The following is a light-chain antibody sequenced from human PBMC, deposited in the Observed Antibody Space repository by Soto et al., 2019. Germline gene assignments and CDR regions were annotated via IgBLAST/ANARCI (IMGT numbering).Light chain of an antibody. V-gene: IGKV3-15*01. J-gene: IGKJ1*01. CDR3: QAYSSWWT. Sequence: EIVMTQSPATLSVSPGERATLSCRASQSVGSNLAWYQQRPGQAPRLLIYATSTRATGVPARFSGSGSGTEFTLTIISLQSEDLAVYYCQAYSSWWTFGQGTKVEIK. CDR1: QSVGSN. CDR2: ATS.